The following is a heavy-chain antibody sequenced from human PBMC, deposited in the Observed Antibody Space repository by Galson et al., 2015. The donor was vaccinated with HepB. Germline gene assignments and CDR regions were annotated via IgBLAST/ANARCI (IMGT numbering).Heavy chain of an antibody. CDR2: ISYSGSA. V-gene: IGHV4-59*01. Sequence: SETLSLTCSVSGGSISTFYWSWIRQTPGKGLEWIGQISYSGSADYNPSLNSRISIAVDTSKNQFSLILTSVTAADTAVYYCARGYCFGGVCPYDYWGQGTLVTVSS. J-gene: IGHJ4*02. CDR1: GGSISTFY. CDR3: ARGYCFGGVCPYDY. D-gene: IGHD2-8*02.